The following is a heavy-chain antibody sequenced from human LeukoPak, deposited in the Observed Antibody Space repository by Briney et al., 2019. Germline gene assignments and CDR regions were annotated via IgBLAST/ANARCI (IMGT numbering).Heavy chain of an antibody. V-gene: IGHV4-59*01. CDR3: ARGRYYYDSSGYPYNWFDP. D-gene: IGHD3-22*01. J-gene: IGHJ5*02. CDR1: RGSISSYY. CDR2: IYHGGST. Sequence: SETLSLTCIVSRGSISSYYWSWIRQPPGKGLEWIGYIYHGGSTNYNPSLKSRVTISGDTSKNKFFLNLSSVTAAGTAMYYCARGRYYYDSSGYPYNWFDPWGQGTLVTVSS.